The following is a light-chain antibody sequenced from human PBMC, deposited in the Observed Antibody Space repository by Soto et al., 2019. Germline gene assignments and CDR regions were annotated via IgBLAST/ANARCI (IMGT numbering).Light chain of an antibody. CDR1: QDIRNY. V-gene: IGKV1-33*01. CDR2: DAS. Sequence: DIQMTQSPSSLSASVGDRVTITCQASQDIRNYLNWYQHKPGKAPKLLIYDASNLETGVPSRFSGSGSGTDFTFTISSLQPEDIATYYCQQYDNPSLTFGGGTKVEMK. J-gene: IGKJ4*01. CDR3: QQYDNPSLT.